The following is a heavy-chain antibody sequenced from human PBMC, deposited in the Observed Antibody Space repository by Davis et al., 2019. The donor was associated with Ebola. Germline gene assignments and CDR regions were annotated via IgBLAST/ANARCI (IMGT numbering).Heavy chain of an antibody. V-gene: IGHV3-23*01. CDR2: ISGSGGNT. D-gene: IGHD6-19*01. Sequence: PGGSLRLPCAASGFTFSRYAMSWVRQAPGKGLEWVSGISGSGGNTYYADSVKGRATISRDNSKNTLYLQMNSLRAEDTAVYYCARAPPLYSSGWYLPYWGQGTLVTVSS. J-gene: IGHJ4*02. CDR3: ARAPPLYSSGWYLPY. CDR1: GFTFSRYA.